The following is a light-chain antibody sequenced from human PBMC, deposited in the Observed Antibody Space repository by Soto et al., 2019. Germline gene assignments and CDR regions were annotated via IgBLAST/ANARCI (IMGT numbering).Light chain of an antibody. CDR1: SSNIGSNT. Sequence: QSVLTQPPSASGTPGQRVTISCSGGSSNIGSNTVNWYQKLPGTAPKLLIYSYNQRPSGVPDRFSGSKSGTSASLAVSGLQSEDEADYYCAAWDDSLNVYVFGAGTKVTVL. CDR2: SYN. J-gene: IGLJ1*01. CDR3: AAWDDSLNVYV. V-gene: IGLV1-44*01.